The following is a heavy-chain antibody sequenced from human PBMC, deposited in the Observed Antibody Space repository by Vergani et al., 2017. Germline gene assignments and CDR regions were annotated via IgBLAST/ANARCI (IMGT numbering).Heavy chain of an antibody. D-gene: IGHD6-13*01. CDR3: ARGSIAAAGSYYYYYYGMDV. Sequence: QVQLQQWGAGLLKPSETLSLTCAVYGGSFSGYYWSWIRQPPGKGLEWIGEINHSGSTNYNPSLKSRVTISVDTSKNQFSLKLSSVTAADTDVYYCARGSIAAAGSYYYYYYGMDVWGQGTTVTVSS. J-gene: IGHJ6*02. CDR2: INHSGST. CDR1: GGSFSGYY. V-gene: IGHV4-34*01.